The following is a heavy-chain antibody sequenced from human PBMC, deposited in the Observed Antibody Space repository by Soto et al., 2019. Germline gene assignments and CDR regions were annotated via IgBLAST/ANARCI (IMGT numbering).Heavy chain of an antibody. J-gene: IGHJ5*02. CDR2: ISDRGNTI. V-gene: IGHV3-11*01. Sequence: GGSLRLSCADSGFTFGDYYMSWIRQAPGKGLDWVAYISDRGNTIDYADSVRGRFTISRDNAKNSLYLELNSLTAEDTAVYYCAKYLKKAATPTNWFDPWGQGTLVTVAS. CDR1: GFTFGDYY. CDR3: AKYLKKAATPTNWFDP. D-gene: IGHD2-15*01.